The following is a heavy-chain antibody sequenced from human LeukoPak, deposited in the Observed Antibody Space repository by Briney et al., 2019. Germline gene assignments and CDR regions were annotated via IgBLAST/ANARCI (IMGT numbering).Heavy chain of an antibody. CDR3: ARVPDYDFWSGYYNWVFAVGCYYYGMDV. Sequence: ASVKVSCKASGYTFTNYGMNWVRQAPGQGLEWMGWINTNTGNPTYAQGFTGRFVFSLDTSVSTAYLQISSLKAEDTAVYYCARVPDYDFWSGYYNWVFAVGCYYYGMDVWGQGTTVTVSS. V-gene: IGHV7-4-1*02. CDR1: GYTFTNYG. D-gene: IGHD3-3*01. CDR2: INTNTGNP. J-gene: IGHJ6*02.